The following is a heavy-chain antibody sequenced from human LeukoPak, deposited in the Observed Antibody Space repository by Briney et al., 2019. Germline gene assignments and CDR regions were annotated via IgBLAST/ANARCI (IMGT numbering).Heavy chain of an antibody. CDR1: GFTYSHYG. J-gene: IGHJ4*02. CDR2: TWSDGTGK. Sequence: PGRSLRLSCAASGFTYSHYGMHWVRQAPGKGLEWVAVTWSDGTGKCYSDAVKGRFTISRDNSRNTVYLQMNSLRGEDTAVYYCARDAERGFDYSNSLKYWGQGTLVTVSS. V-gene: IGHV3-33*08. CDR3: ARDAERGFDYSNSLKY. D-gene: IGHD4-11*01.